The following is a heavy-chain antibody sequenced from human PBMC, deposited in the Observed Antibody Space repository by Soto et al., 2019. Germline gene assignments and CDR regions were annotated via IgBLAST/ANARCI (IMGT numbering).Heavy chain of an antibody. V-gene: IGHV4-34*01. J-gene: IGHJ4*02. Sequence: QVQLQQWGAGLLKPSETLSLTRAVYGGSFSGYYWSWIRQPPGKGLEWIGEINHSGSTNYNPSLKSRVTISVDTSKNQFSLKLSSVTAADTAVYYCASVSQQLVSWGQGTLVTVSS. CDR2: INHSGST. D-gene: IGHD6-13*01. CDR1: GGSFSGYY. CDR3: ASVSQQLVS.